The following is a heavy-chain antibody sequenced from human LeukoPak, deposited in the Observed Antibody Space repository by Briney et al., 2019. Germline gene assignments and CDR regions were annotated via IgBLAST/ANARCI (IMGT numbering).Heavy chain of an antibody. CDR1: GYTFTSYD. Sequence: ASVKVSCKASGYTFTSYDINWVRQATGQGLEWMGWMNPSSANTGYAQKFQGRVTMTRNTSISTAHMELSSLRSEDTAVYYCARGRGYCTNGVCHRRFDYWGQGTLVTVSS. CDR2: MNPSSANT. D-gene: IGHD2-8*01. CDR3: ARGRGYCTNGVCHRRFDY. V-gene: IGHV1-8*01. J-gene: IGHJ4*02.